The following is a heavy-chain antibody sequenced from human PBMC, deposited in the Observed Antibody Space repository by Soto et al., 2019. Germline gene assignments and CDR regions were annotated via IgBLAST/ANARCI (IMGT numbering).Heavy chain of an antibody. CDR3: ARGGDGYSDAFDI. J-gene: IGHJ3*02. CDR1: GGSFSGYY. CDR2: INHSGST. Sequence: QVQLQQWGAGLLKPSETLSLTCAVYGGSFSGYYWSWIRQPPGKGLEWIGEINHSGSTNYNPSLKSRVTISVDTSKNQFSLKLSSVTAADTAVYYCARGGDGYSDAFDIWGQGTMVTVSS. V-gene: IGHV4-34*01. D-gene: IGHD6-25*01.